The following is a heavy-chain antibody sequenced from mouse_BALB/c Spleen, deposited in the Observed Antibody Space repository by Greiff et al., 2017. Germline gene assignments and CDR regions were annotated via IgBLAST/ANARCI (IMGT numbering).Heavy chain of an antibody. D-gene: IGHD2-1*01. V-gene: IGHV14-3*02. J-gene: IGHJ4*01. Sequence: EVQLQQSGAELVKPGASVKLSCTASGFNIKDTYMHWVKQRPEQGLEWIGRIDPANGNTKYDPKFQGKATITADTSSNTAYLQLSSLTSEDTAVYYCASGGNYNAMDYWGQGTSVTVSS. CDR3: ASGGNYNAMDY. CDR2: IDPANGNT. CDR1: GFNIKDTY.